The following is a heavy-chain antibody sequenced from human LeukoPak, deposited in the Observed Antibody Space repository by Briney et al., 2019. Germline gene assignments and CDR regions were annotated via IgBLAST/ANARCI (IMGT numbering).Heavy chain of an antibody. CDR1: GGSFSGYY. CDR2: INHSGST. CDR3: ARKSQLWSKYYYYYYMDG. J-gene: IGHJ6*03. D-gene: IGHD5-18*01. V-gene: IGHV4-34*01. Sequence: SETLSLTCAVYGGSFSGYYWSWIRQPPGKGLEWIGEINHSGSTNYNPSLKSRVTISVDTSKNQFSLKLSSVTAADTAVYYCARKSQLWSKYYYYYYMDGWGKGTTVTASS.